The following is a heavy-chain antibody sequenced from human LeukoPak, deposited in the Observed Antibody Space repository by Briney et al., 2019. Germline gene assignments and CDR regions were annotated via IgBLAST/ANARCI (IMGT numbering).Heavy chain of an antibody. V-gene: IGHV5-51*01. CDR1: GYSFTSYW. CDR2: IYPGDSDT. CDR3: ARLPYYYDSSVWFDP. J-gene: IGHJ5*02. D-gene: IGHD3-22*01. Sequence: GESLKISCKGSGYSFTSYWIGWVRQMPGKGLEWMGIIYPGDSDTRYSPSFQGQVTISADKSISTAYLQWSSLMASDTAMHYCARLPYYYDSSVWFDPWGQGTLVTVSS.